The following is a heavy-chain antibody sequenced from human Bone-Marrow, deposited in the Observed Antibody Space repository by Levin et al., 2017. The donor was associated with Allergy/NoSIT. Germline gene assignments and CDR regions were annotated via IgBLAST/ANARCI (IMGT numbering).Heavy chain of an antibody. CDR2: IYYNGST. V-gene: IGHV4-31*03. J-gene: IGHJ4*02. D-gene: IGHD3-10*01. CDR1: GASIRSGAYY. Sequence: SETLSLTCTVSGASIRSGAYYWSWVRQPPGQGLEWIGYIYYNGSTYFNPSLKSRVSISVDTSKNQFSLKLISVTAADTADYYCARVLAGFDGSAMAYDYWGRGSLVTVSS. CDR3: ARVLAGFDGSAMAYDY.